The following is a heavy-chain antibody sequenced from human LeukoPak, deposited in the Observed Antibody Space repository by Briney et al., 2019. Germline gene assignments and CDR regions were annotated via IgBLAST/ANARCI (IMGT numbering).Heavy chain of an antibody. CDR1: AGESSSGYF. D-gene: IGHD4-17*01. J-gene: IGHJ4*02. V-gene: IGHV4-34*01. CDR3: ARGLRGGPAVNLDY. CDR2: IIHTGIT. Sequence: PSETLSLTRTVSAGESSSGYFWTLIRQSPGKVLEWIGEIIHTGITNYKPSLENRVTLSIDTAKNQVSLKLRSVTAADTAVYYCARGLRGGPAVNLDYWGQGSLVIVSS.